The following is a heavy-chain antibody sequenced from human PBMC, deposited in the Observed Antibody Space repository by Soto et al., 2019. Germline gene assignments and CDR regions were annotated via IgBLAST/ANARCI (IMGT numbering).Heavy chain of an antibody. J-gene: IGHJ6*02. CDR1: GFTFSSYA. D-gene: IGHD2-15*01. CDR2: ISGSGGST. V-gene: IGHV3-23*01. CDR3: ARDWYVVVAATNYYYYGMDV. Sequence: GGSLRLSCAASGFTFSSYAMSWVRQAPGKGLEWVSAISGSGGSTYYADSVKGRFTISRDNSKNTLYLQMNSLRAEDTAVYYCARDWYVVVAATNYYYYGMDVWGQGTTVTVSS.